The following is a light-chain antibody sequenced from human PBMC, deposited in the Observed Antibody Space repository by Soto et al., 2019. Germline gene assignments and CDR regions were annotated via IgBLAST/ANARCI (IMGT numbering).Light chain of an antibody. CDR2: TAS. J-gene: IGKJ1*01. V-gene: IGKV1-39*01. CDR3: QQSYSTPRT. CDR1: QSIRTY. Sequence: IQITQSPSSLSASVGDRVTITCLASQSIRTYLNWYQKKPGKAPKLLIFTASTLQRGVPSRSSGSGYGTDFTVTISGLQPEGCGTYSRQQSYSTPRTVGKGTQVEI.